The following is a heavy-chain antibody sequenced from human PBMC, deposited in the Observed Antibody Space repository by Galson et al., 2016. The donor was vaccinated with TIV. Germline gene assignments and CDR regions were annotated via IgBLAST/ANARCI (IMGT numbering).Heavy chain of an antibody. D-gene: IGHD1-26*01. V-gene: IGHV1-3*01. J-gene: IGHJ4*02. CDR1: GYTFTSHT. CDR2: INVGNGNT. Sequence: SCKASGYTFTSHTMHWVRQAPGQRLEWMGWINVGNGNTKYVQKFKGRVTITSDTSARIAYMELSTLTSEDTAMYYCARDSGLVGSTVLDYWGQGFLVTVSS. CDR3: ARDSGLVGSTVLDY.